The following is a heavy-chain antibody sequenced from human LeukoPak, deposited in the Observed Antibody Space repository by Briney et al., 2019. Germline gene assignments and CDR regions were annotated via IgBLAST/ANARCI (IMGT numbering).Heavy chain of an antibody. CDR1: GFTFSSYT. J-gene: IGHJ3*02. D-gene: IGHD3-9*01. CDR2: ISSSSSYI. CDR3: ARDTYDILTGYYKWAFDI. V-gene: IGHV3-21*06. Sequence: GGSLRLSCAASGFTFSSYTMNWVHQAPGKGLEWVSSISSSSSYIYYADSVKGRFTISRDNAKNSLYLQMNSLRAEGTAVYYCARDTYDILTGYYKWAFDIWGQGTMVTVSS.